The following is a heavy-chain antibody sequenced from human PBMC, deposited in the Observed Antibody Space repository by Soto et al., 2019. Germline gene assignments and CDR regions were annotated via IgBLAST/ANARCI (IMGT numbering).Heavy chain of an antibody. CDR1: SGSFSGHY. CDR2: LYQGLSI. Sequence: SATLSLTCAVYSGSFSGHYWSWIRQSPGKGLEWIGELYQGLSIVYNPSLESRITISGDSSKNHFSLKLRSLTAADTAVYYCARHGGYYFDSWGQGTLVTVSS. D-gene: IGHD3-16*01. CDR3: ARHGGYYFDS. V-gene: IGHV4-34*01. J-gene: IGHJ4*02.